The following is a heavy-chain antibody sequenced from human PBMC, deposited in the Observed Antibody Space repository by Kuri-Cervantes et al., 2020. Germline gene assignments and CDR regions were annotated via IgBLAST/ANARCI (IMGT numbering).Heavy chain of an antibody. D-gene: IGHD1/OR15-1a*01. CDR1: GFTFSSYW. V-gene: IGHV3-7*01. CDR2: IKEDGSEK. CDR3: TKQGDY. J-gene: IGHJ4*02. Sequence: GGSLRLSCAVSGFTFSSYWMSWVRQAPGKGLEWVANIKEDGSEKKYVDFVKGRFTIPRDNARNSLYLYMNSLRVDDTAVYYCTKQGDYWGQGTLVTVSS.